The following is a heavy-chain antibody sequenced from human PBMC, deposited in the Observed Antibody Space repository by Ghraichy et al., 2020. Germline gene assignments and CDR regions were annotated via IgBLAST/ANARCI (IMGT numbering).Heavy chain of an antibody. Sequence: ESLNISCAASGFTFSNYWMTWVRQAPGKGLEWVANIKQDGSDKYYVDSVKGRFTISRDNARNSLSLQMNSLRAEDTAIYYCAREPGSSWYPDYWGQGTLVTVSS. V-gene: IGHV3-7*03. D-gene: IGHD6-13*01. CDR2: IKQDGSDK. CDR3: AREPGSSWYPDY. J-gene: IGHJ4*02. CDR1: GFTFSNYW.